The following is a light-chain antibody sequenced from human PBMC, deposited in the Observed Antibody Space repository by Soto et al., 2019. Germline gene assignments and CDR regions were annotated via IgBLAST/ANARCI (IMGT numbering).Light chain of an antibody. J-gene: IGKJ1*01. V-gene: IGKV3-20*01. CDR1: QSVSSN. CDR2: GAS. Sequence: EIVMTQSPATLSVSPGARAPLSCRASQSVSSNLAWYQQKPGQAPRLLIYGASSRATGIPDRFSGSGSGTDFTLTISRLEPEDFAVYYCQQYISSPRTFGQGTKVDIK. CDR3: QQYISSPRT.